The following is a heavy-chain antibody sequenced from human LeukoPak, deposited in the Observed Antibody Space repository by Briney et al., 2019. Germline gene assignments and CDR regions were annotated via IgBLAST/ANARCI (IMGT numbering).Heavy chain of an antibody. V-gene: IGHV3-53*01. CDR2: IYSDNT. D-gene: IGHD3-10*02. CDR1: GFTVSSDS. CDR3: AELGITMIGGV. J-gene: IGHJ6*04. Sequence: PGGSLRLSCTVSGFTVSSDSMSWVRQAPGKGLEWVSFIYSDNTHYSDSVKGRFTISRDNAKNSLYLQMNSLRAEDTAVYYCAELGITMIGGVWGKGTTVIISS.